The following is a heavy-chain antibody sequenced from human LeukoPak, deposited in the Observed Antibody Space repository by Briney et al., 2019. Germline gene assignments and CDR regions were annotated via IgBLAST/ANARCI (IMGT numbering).Heavy chain of an antibody. V-gene: IGHV3-30*01. CDR1: GFTFSSYT. Sequence: GRSLRLSCAASGFTFSSYTIHWVRQAPGKGLEWVAVIPYDGSTKYYADSVKGRFTISRDNSKNTLYLQMNSLRPEDTAVYYCARGPADYYDSSGYPDYWGQGTLVTVSS. J-gene: IGHJ4*02. CDR2: IPYDGSTK. CDR3: ARGPADYYDSSGYPDY. D-gene: IGHD3-22*01.